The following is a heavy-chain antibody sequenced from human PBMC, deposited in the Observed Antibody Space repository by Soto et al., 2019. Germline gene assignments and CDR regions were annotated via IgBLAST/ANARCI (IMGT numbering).Heavy chain of an antibody. D-gene: IGHD2-15*01. CDR2: ISYSGST. V-gene: IGHV4-30-4*01. Sequence: QVQLQESGPGLVKPSQTLSLTCTVSGGSISSGNYYWSWIRQPPGKGLEWIGFISYSGSTYYSTSLKSRVTISVDTSKSQFSLNLSFVTAADTAVYYCGTMGTPATGLYFFDYWGQGSLVTVSS. J-gene: IGHJ4*02. CDR3: GTMGTPATGLYFFDY. CDR1: GGSISSGNYY.